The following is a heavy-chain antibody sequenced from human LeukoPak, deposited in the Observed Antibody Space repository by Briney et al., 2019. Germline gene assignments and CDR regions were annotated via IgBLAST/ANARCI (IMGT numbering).Heavy chain of an antibody. CDR2: IYTDGHT. CDR3: ARDLSSELTIIDY. D-gene: IGHD1-26*01. Sequence: GGSLRLSCAASGFTVSTNYMSWVRQAPGKGLEWVSVIYTDGHTYYADSVKGRFTISSDNSKNTLYLQMNSLRAEDTAVYYCARDLSSELTIIDYWGQGTLVTVSS. V-gene: IGHV3-66*01. CDR1: GFTVSTNY. J-gene: IGHJ4*02.